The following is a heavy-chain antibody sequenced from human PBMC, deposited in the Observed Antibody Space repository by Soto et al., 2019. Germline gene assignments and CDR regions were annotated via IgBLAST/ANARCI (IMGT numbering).Heavy chain of an antibody. CDR1: GFTFSSYP. D-gene: IGHD3-9*01. V-gene: IGHV3-30*04. Sequence: GGSLRLSCAASGFTFSSYPMHWVRRAPGRGLKGVSVISYDGSNKYYAASVQGRSTISKANSKNTLYLQSTTLGDTASVVYYCAKDLTYYDIWTGYLPRYHYYGMDGWGQGTTGTVSS. CDR2: ISYDGSNK. J-gene: IGHJ6*02. CDR3: AKDLTYYDIWTGYLPRYHYYGMDG.